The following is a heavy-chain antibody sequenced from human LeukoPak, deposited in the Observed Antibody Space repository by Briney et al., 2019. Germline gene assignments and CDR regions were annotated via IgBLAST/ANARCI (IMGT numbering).Heavy chain of an antibody. CDR2: IYSGGST. J-gene: IGHJ4*02. Sequence: GGSLRLSCAASGFTVSSNYMSWVRQAPGKGLEWVSVIYSGGSTYYADSVKGRFTISRDNSKNTLYLQMNSLRAEDPAVYYCARDLGEAPAVAPGTGGGQGTLVTVSS. CDR1: GFTVSSNY. D-gene: IGHD6-25*01. CDR3: ARDLGEAPAVAPGTG. V-gene: IGHV3-53*01.